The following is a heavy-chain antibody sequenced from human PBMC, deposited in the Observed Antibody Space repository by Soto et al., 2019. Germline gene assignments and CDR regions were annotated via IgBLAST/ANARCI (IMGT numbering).Heavy chain of an antibody. CDR2: ISYDVNNK. CDR3: AKDAQSYDFWSAYYH. CDR1: GFNLITFG. D-gene: IGHD3-3*01. Sequence: GGSLRLSCTASGFNLITFGMHWVRQAPGKGLDWVSVISYDVNNKFYADSVTGRFTISRDTSKNTVYLQMNSLRAEDTAVYYCAKDAQSYDFWSAYYHWGQGTLVTVSS. V-gene: IGHV3-30*18. J-gene: IGHJ5*02.